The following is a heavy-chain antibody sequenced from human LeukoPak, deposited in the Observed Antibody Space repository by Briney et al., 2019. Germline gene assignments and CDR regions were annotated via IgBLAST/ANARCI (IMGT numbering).Heavy chain of an antibody. CDR1: GGSISSTNW. D-gene: IGHD6-19*01. Sequence: SGTLSLTCGVSGGSISSTNWWTWVRQPPGEGLEWIGEVELSGRTNYNPSLESRVTISVDMSANHISLKLTSVTAADTAVYYCARGAGWLDYWGQGALVTVSS. CDR3: ARGAGWLDY. V-gene: IGHV4-4*02. J-gene: IGHJ4*02. CDR2: VELSGRT.